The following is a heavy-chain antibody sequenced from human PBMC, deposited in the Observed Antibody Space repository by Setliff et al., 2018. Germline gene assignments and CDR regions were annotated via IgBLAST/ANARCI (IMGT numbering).Heavy chain of an antibody. CDR1: GYTFTSYD. J-gene: IGHJ6*02. D-gene: IGHD6-13*01. CDR3: ARRRSSSWYRPYYGMDV. V-gene: IGHV1-8*02. CDR2: MNPNSGNT. Sequence: ASVKVSCKASGYTFTSYDINWVRQATGQGLEWTGWMNPNSGNTGYAQKFQGRVTMTRNTSISTAYMELSSLRSEDTAVYYCARRRSSSWYRPYYGMDVWGQGTPVTVSS.